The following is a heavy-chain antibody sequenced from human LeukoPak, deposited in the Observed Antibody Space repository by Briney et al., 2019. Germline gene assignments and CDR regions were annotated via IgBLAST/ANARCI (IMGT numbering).Heavy chain of an antibody. Sequence: GGSLRLSCAASGFTFSSYAMHWVRQAPGKGLEWVAVIWYDGSNKYYADSVKGRFTMSRDNSKKMLYLQMNSLRAEDTAVYYCAKDAGATNRYYYMDVWGKGTTVTVSS. V-gene: IGHV3-33*06. D-gene: IGHD1/OR15-1a*01. CDR1: GFTFSSYA. J-gene: IGHJ6*03. CDR3: AKDAGATNRYYYMDV. CDR2: IWYDGSNK.